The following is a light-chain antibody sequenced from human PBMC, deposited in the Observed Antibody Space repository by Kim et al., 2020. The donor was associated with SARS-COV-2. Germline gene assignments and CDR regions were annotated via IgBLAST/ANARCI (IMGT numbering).Light chain of an antibody. CDR3: QQYYSTPHA. V-gene: IGKV4-1*01. CDR2: WAS. Sequence: DIVMTQSPDSLAVSLGERATINCKSSQSVLYSSKNKNYLAWYQQKPGQPPKLLIYWASTRESGVPDRFSGSESGTDFTLSISSLQAEDVAVYYCQQYYSTPHAFGGGTKLEI. CDR1: QSVLYSSKNKNY. J-gene: IGKJ4*01.